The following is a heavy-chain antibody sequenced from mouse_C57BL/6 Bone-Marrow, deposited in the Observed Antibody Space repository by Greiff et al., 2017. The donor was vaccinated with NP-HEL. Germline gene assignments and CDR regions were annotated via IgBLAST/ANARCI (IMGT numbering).Heavy chain of an antibody. CDR1: GFTFSDYY. Sequence: EVKLVESEGGLVQPGSSMKLSCTASGFTFSDYYMAWVRQVPEKGLEWVANINYDGSSTYYLDSLKSRFIISRDNAKNILYLQMSSLKSEDTATYYCAREDDGYYVGDYAMDYWGQGTSVTVSS. V-gene: IGHV5-16*01. J-gene: IGHJ4*01. CDR2: INYDGSST. D-gene: IGHD2-3*01. CDR3: AREDDGYYVGDYAMDY.